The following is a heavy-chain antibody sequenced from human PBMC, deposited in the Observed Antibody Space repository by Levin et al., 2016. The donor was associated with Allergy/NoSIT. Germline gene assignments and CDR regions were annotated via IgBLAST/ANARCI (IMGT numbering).Heavy chain of an antibody. D-gene: IGHD2-2*02. J-gene: IGHJ6*02. CDR3: ARGGYQLLYSLYYYYGMDV. Sequence: ASVKVSCKASGYTFTNYFIHWVRQAPGQGLEWMGMINTSGGSTQNAQKFQGRITMTRDTSTTTVYMELNSLRSEDTAVYYCARGGYQLLYSLYYYYGMDVWGQGTTVTVSS. V-gene: IGHV1-46*01. CDR2: INTSGGST. CDR1: GYTFTNYF.